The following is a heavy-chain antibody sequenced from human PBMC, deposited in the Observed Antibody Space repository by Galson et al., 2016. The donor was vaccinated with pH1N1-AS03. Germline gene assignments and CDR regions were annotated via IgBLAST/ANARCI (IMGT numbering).Heavy chain of an antibody. D-gene: IGHD3-22*01. CDR3: AKGAQKRIFHYDISGLLY. Sequence: SLRLSCAGSGFTFDDYAMHWVRQAPGKGLEWVAGISWNNGSTGYADSVKGRFIVSRDNAKNSLYLQMNSLRPEDTAFYYCAKGAQKRIFHYDISGLLYWGQGTLVTVSS. V-gene: IGHV3-9*01. CDR2: ISWNNGST. CDR1: GFTFDDYA. J-gene: IGHJ4*02.